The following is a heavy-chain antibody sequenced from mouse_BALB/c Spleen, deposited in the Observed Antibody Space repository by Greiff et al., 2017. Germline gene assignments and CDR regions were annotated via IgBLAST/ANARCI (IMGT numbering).Heavy chain of an antibody. CDR3: APITTVVATGNWYFDV. Sequence: VQLKESGAELARPGASVKMSCKASGYTFTSYTMHWVKQRPGQGLEWIGYINPSSGYTNYNQKFKDKATLTADKSSSTAYMQLSSLTSEDSAVYYCAPITTVVATGNWYFDVWGAGTTVTVSS. CDR1: GYTFTSYT. CDR2: INPSSGYT. V-gene: IGHV1-4*01. D-gene: IGHD1-1*01. J-gene: IGHJ1*01.